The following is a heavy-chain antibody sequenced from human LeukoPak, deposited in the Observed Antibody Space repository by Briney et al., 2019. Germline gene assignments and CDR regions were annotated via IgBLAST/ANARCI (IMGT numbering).Heavy chain of an antibody. CDR3: ARQGYGDSSSWFYFDY. CDR1: GGSISSSSYY. CDR2: IYYSGST. V-gene: IGHV4-39*01. J-gene: IGHJ4*02. Sequence: PSETLSLTSTVSGGSISSSSYYWGWIRQPPGKGLEWIGSIYYSGSTYYNPSLKSRVTISVDTSKNQFSLKLSSVTAADTAVYYCARQGYGDSSSWFYFDYWGQGTLVTVSS. D-gene: IGHD6-13*01.